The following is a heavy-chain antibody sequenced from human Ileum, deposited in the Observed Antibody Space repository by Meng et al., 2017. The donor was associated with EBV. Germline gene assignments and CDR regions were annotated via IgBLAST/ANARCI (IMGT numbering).Heavy chain of an antibody. D-gene: IGHD6-13*01. J-gene: IGHJ2*01. Sequence: QVQLVQSGADAKKPGASMKVSCKASGYIFTNYDISWVRQAPGQGLEWRGWISVKNGEAKYPQNFQGRVTMTTDTTTSTAYMELRSLTSDDTAVYYCARYVPNGSFWFFDFWGRGTLVTVSS. CDR1: GYIFTNYD. CDR2: ISVKNGEA. CDR3: ARYVPNGSFWFFDF. V-gene: IGHV1-18*01.